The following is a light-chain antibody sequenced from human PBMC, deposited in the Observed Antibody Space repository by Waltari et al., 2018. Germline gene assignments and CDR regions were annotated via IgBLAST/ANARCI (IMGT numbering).Light chain of an antibody. CDR1: QSVSVY. J-gene: IGKJ1*01. Sequence: EVVLTQSPATLSLSPGERATLSCRASQSVSVYLAWYQQIPGQAPRLLIYDASDRATGVPARFSGSGSGTDVTLTISSLEPEDFAVYYCQQRTDRPPVTFGQGTRVEMK. CDR3: QQRTDRPPVT. CDR2: DAS. V-gene: IGKV3-11*01.